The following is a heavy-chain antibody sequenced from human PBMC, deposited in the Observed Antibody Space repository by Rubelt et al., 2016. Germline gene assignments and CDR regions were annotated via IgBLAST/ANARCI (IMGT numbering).Heavy chain of an antibody. D-gene: IGHD5-18*01. J-gene: IGHJ4*02. CDR3: ARYNHGSRDY. Sequence: RQAAGEGLEWVANIKEDGSEKYHVDSVKGRFTISRDNARNSLYLQMNSLRAEDTAVYYCARYNHGSRDYWGQGTLVTVSS. CDR2: IKEDGSEK. V-gene: IGHV3-7*03.